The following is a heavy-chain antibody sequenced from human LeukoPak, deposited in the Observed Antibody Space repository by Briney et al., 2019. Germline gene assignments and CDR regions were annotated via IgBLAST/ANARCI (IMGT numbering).Heavy chain of an antibody. CDR1: GGTFSSSA. V-gene: IGHV1-69*13. CDR2: IIPIFGTA. D-gene: IGHD5-18*01. J-gene: IGHJ4*02. Sequence: SVKVSCKASGGTFSSSAISWVRQAPGQGLEWMGGIIPIFGTANYAQKFQGRVTITADESTSTAYMELSSLRSEDTAVYYCARESTWIQPFDYWGQGTLVTVSS. CDR3: ARESTWIQPFDY.